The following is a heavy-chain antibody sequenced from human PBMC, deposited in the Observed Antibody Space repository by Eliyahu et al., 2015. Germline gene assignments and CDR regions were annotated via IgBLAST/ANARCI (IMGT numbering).Heavy chain of an antibody. CDR2: IXXNSGGT. V-gene: IGHV1-2*02. CDR1: GXTFXGYY. D-gene: IGHD1-7*01. J-gene: IGHJ4*02. CDR3: ARGLFIRTGTTFGY. Sequence: QVQLVQSGAEVKKPGASVXVSCKXSGXTFXGYYMHWVRXAPGQGLEWMGWIXXNSGGTNXAQKFQGRVTMTRDTSISTAYMELSRLRSDDTAVYYCARGLFIRTGTTFGYWGQGTLVTVSS.